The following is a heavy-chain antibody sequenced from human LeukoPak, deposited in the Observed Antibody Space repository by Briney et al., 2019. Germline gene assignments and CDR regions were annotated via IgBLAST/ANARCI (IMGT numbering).Heavy chain of an antibody. Sequence: GGSLRLSCAASGFTFSSYAMSWVRQAPGKGLEWVSIISGSGSGTYYADSAKGRFTISRDNSKNRLYLQINSLRAEDTAVYYCAKVDNSYDYWGQGTLVTVSS. CDR1: GFTFSSYA. D-gene: IGHD1-14*01. V-gene: IGHV3-23*01. CDR3: AKVDNSYDY. J-gene: IGHJ4*02. CDR2: ISGSGSGT.